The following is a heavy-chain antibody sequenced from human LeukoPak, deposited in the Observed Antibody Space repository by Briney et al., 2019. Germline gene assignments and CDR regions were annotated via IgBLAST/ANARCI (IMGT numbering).Heavy chain of an antibody. V-gene: IGHV4-59*08. CDR1: GGSIGSYY. D-gene: IGHD3-16*01. CDR3: ARRGVSEVYFDY. CDR2: IYYTGST. Sequence: SETLSLTCSVSGGSIGSYYWSWIRQPPGKGLEWIGYIYYTGSTNYNPSLKSRVTISLDTSKNQFSLKLSSVTAADTAVYYCARRGVSEVYFDYWGQGTLVTVPS. J-gene: IGHJ4*02.